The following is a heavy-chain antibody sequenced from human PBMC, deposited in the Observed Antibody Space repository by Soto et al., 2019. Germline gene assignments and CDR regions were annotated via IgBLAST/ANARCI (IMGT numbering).Heavy chain of an antibody. J-gene: IGHJ4*02. CDR1: GCSISSSNYY. V-gene: IGHV4-39*01. Sequence: SETLSLTCTVSGCSISSSNYYWGWIRQPPGKGLEWIGSIYYSGSSYYNPSLKSRVAISVDTSKNQFSLKLSSVTAADTAVYYCARLIRGSGSYYFDYWGQGTLVTVSS. D-gene: IGHD1-26*01. CDR2: IYYSGSS. CDR3: ARLIRGSGSYYFDY.